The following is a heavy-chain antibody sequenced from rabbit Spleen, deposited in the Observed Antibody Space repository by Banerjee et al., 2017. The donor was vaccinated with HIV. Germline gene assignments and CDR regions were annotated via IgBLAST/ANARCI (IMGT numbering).Heavy chain of an antibody. CDR2: IAVGSGHFT. CDR3: ARDTGSSFSSYGMDL. D-gene: IGHD8-1*01. V-gene: IGHV1S40*01. CDR1: GFSFSFNDY. Sequence: QSLEESGGDLVKPGASLTLTCTASGFSFSFNDYMCWVRQAPGRGLEWIACIAVGSGHFTYSATWAKGRFPCSKASATTVTLQMTSLTVADTATYFCARDTGSSFSSYGMDLWGPGTLVTVS. J-gene: IGHJ6*01.